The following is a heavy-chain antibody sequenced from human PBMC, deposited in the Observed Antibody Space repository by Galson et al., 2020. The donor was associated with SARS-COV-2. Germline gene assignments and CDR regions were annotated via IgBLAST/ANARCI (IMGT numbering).Heavy chain of an antibody. Sequence: SLKISCAASEFSINDYAMHWVRQAPGKGLEWVSSISWNSGTRGYADSVMGRFTISRDNAGNSLFLEMKSLRVDDTALYFCVKDKGGHFTIFGEDYGMDVWGQGTTVIV. CDR3: VKDKGGHFTIFGEDYGMDV. D-gene: IGHD3-3*01. V-gene: IGHV3-9*01. J-gene: IGHJ6*02. CDR2: ISWNSGTR. CDR1: EFSINDYA.